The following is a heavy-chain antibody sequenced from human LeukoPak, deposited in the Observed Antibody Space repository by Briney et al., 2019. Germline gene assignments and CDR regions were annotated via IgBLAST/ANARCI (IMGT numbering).Heavy chain of an antibody. CDR1: GDSISGHP. CDR3: ARLAKCDGDCYSFDF. V-gene: IGHV4-59*11. Sequence: SETLSLTCAVSGDSISGHPWSWIRQPPGKGLDYIGFIDYNGYTNYNPSLKSRVTISADTSKHQLSLNLNSVTSADAAVYYCARLAKCDGDCYSFDFWGQGILVAVSS. J-gene: IGHJ4*02. CDR2: IDYNGYT. D-gene: IGHD2-21*02.